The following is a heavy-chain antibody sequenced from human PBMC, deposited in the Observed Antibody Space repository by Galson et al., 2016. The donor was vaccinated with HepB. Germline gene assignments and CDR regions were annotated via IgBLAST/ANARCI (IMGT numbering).Heavy chain of an antibody. J-gene: IGHJ4*02. CDR3: ARSTLQGNYFDQ. D-gene: IGHD4-11*01. CDR1: GYTFNHYA. Sequence: SVKVSCKASGYTFNHYALHWVRQAPGQRLEWLGWINAVNTVARYSQRFQDRLTITRDSSATTAYMELSSLKSEDTAVYFCARSTLQGNYFDQWGQGTLVTVSS. CDR2: INAVNTVA. V-gene: IGHV1-3*01.